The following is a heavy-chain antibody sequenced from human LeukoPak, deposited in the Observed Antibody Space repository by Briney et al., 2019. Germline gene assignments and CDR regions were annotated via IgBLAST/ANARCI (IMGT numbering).Heavy chain of an antibody. J-gene: IGHJ4*02. Sequence: PGGSLRLSCSASGLTFSSYIMHWARQAPGKGLEYVSAITSNGDTTYYADSVKGRFTISRDNSKNTLYLQMNSLRAEDTAVYYCAKGSGWDYWGQGTLVTVSS. V-gene: IGHV3-64*04. CDR3: AKGSGWDY. CDR2: ITSNGDTT. D-gene: IGHD6-19*01. CDR1: GLTFSSYI.